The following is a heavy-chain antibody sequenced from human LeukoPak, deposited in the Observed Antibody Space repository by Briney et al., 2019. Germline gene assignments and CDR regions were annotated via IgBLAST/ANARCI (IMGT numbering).Heavy chain of an antibody. D-gene: IGHD3-10*01. CDR3: ARDRMVRGVRNWFDP. J-gene: IGHJ5*02. V-gene: IGHV3-30-3*01. CDR1: GFTFSSYA. CDR2: ISYDGSNK. Sequence: GRSLRLSCAASGFTFSSYAMHWVRQAPGKGLEWVAVISYDGSNKYYADSVKGRFTISRDNSKNTLYLQMNSLRAEDTAVYYCARDRMVRGVRNWFDPWGQGTLVTVSS.